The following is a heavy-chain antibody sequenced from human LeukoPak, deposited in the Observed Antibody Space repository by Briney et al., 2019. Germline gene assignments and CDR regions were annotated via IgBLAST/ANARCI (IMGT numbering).Heavy chain of an antibody. J-gene: IGHJ4*02. D-gene: IGHD6-19*01. V-gene: IGHV4-61*02. Sequence: SQTLSLTCTVSGGSISSGTYYWSWIRQPAGKGLEWIGRISTSGNTNYNPSLKSRVTIAVDTPKNQFSLNLSSVTAADTAVYYCARGAAVAFDYWGQGTLVTVSS. CDR3: ARGAAVAFDY. CDR2: ISTSGNT. CDR1: GGSISSGTYY.